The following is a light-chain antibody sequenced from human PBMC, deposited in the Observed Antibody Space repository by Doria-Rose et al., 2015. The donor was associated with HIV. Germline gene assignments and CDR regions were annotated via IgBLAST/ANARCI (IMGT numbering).Light chain of an antibody. CDR1: QSLLYTSKNY. CDR3: RQYYDTPS. CDR2: WAS. Sequence: QSPESLGMSLGERATLNCKSNQSLLYTSKNYLAWYQQKPGQPPKLLIYWASTRQSGVPARFSGSGSGTDFTLTISSLEAEDVAVYYCRQYYDTPSFGPGTTVDIK. V-gene: IGKV4-1*01. J-gene: IGKJ3*01.